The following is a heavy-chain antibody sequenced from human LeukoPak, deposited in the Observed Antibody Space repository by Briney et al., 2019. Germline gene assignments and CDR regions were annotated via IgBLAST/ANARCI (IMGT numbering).Heavy chain of an antibody. V-gene: IGHV3-30-3*01. CDR2: ISNDGSNK. Sequence: GGSLRLSCVASGFTFSSYTVHWVRQAPGKGLEWVAVISNDGSNKHYADSVKGRFTISRDNSKNTLYLQMNSLRAEDTAVYYCARDSGYFDSGDYWGQGTLVTVSS. D-gene: IGHD3-9*01. CDR1: GFTFSSYT. CDR3: ARDSGYFDSGDY. J-gene: IGHJ4*02.